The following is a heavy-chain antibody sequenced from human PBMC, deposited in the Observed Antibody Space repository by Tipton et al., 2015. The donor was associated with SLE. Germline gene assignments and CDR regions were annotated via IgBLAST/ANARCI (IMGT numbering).Heavy chain of an antibody. Sequence: QSGAEVKKPGASVRVSCKASGYTFDSYGFSWVRQAPGQGLEWMGWISAYTGDTNYAQQFQGRVTMTTDTPTTTAHMELRSLRSDSTAMSYCARRTPEARGYYYYLDVWGKGTTVTVSS. CDR2: ISAYTGDT. J-gene: IGHJ6*03. V-gene: IGHV1-18*04. CDR1: GYTFDSYG. D-gene: IGHD1-14*01. CDR3: ARRTPEARGYYYYLDV.